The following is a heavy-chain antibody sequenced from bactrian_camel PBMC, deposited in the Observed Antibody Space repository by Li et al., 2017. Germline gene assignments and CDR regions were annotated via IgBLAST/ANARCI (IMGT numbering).Heavy chain of an antibody. CDR2: IHAGGTT. CDR1: RDTNTDPSHC. V-gene: IGHV3S53*01. Sequence: HVQLVESGGGSVQTGGSLRLSCAAVRDTNTDPSHCMGWFRQGPGKEREEVATIHAGGTTHYAASTAGRFTISRDGTKNTMALQMNMLKPEDTDLYYCAADCNGRCGVPEVGAYCSFGQGTQVTVS. D-gene: IGHD1*01. J-gene: IGHJ4*01.